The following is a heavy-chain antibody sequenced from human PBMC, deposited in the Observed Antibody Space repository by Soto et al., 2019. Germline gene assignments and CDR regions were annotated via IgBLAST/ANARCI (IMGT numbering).Heavy chain of an antibody. J-gene: IGHJ3*02. Sequence: PGGSLRLSCAASGFSFRSLAMHWVRQAPGKGLEWVALVTFDGSSTYYAESVKGRFTASRDNSKDTLHLQMTSLRADDTAIYYCGVNKCEAAAGAFDIWGQGTMVTVSS. CDR1: GFSFRSLA. CDR2: VTFDGSST. V-gene: IGHV3-30*03. CDR3: GVNKCEAAAGAFDI. D-gene: IGHD6-13*01.